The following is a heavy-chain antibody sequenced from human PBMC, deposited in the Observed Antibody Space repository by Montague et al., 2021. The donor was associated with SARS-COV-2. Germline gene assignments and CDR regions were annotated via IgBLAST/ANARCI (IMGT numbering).Heavy chain of an antibody. Sequence: PALVKPTQTLTLTCTFSGFSLKTSGVGVGWIRQPPGEALEWLALIYWDDDRRYSPSLKSRLSITKDTSRNQVALTMTKMDPMDTATYYCARIGATIDYYDYNRKSPFDXWGQGTLVTVSS. CDR3: ARIGATIDYYDYNRKSPFDX. CDR1: GFSLKTSGVG. CDR2: IYWDDDR. V-gene: IGHV2-5*02. D-gene: IGHD3-22*01. J-gene: IGHJ4*02.